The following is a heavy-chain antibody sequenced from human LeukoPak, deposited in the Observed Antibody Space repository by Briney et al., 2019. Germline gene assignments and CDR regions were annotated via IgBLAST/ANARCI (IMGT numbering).Heavy chain of an antibody. D-gene: IGHD2-2*01. CDR3: AKARGIVVVPAALDY. CDR2: ISTSRSYI. CDR1: GFTFRNYS. Sequence: PGGSLRLSCAASGFTFRNYSMNWVRQAPGKGLEWVSSISTSRSYIYYADSVKGRFTISRDNSKNTLYLQMNSLRAEDTAVYYCAKARGIVVVPAALDYWGQGTLVTVSS. V-gene: IGHV3-21*04. J-gene: IGHJ4*02.